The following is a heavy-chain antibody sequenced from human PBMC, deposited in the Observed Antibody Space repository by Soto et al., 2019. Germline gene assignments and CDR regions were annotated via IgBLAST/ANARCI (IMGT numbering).Heavy chain of an antibody. CDR1: GFTFSSYA. Sequence: QVQLVESGGGVVQPGRSLRLSCAASGFTFSSYAMHWVRQAPGKGLEWVAVISYDGSNKYYADSVKGRFTISRDNSKNXLXPQMNSLRAEDTAVYYCARGEIDCSGGSCYHFLFDYWGQGTLVTVSS. CDR3: ARGEIDCSGGSCYHFLFDY. D-gene: IGHD2-15*01. V-gene: IGHV3-30-3*01. J-gene: IGHJ4*02. CDR2: ISYDGSNK.